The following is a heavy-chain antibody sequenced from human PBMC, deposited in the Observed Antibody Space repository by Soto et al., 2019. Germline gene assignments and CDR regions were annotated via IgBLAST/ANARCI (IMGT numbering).Heavy chain of an antibody. D-gene: IGHD3-22*01. V-gene: IGHV4-34*01. CDR3: ARGHNYYDSSGYYYGAFDI. Sequence: SETLSLTCTVSGDSINNYYWTWIRQPPGKGLEWIGEINHSGSTNYNPSLKSRVTISVGTSKNQFSLKLSSVTAADTAVYYCARGHNYYDSSGYYYGAFDIWGQGTMVTVSS. CDR1: GDSINNYY. J-gene: IGHJ3*02. CDR2: INHSGST.